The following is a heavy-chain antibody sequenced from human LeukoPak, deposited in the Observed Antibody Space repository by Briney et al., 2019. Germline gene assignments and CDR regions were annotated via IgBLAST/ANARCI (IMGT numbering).Heavy chain of an antibody. CDR1: GGSISSNNW. D-gene: IGHD5-12*01. Sequence: SETLSLTCTVSGGSISSNNWWSWVRQPPGKGLEWIGEMYHSGNINYNPSLKSRATISVDKSKNQFSLKLSFVTAADTAVYYCARGYSGYGETTNWFDPWGQGTLVTVSS. CDR3: ARGYSGYGETTNWFDP. V-gene: IGHV4-4*02. J-gene: IGHJ5*02. CDR2: MYHSGNI.